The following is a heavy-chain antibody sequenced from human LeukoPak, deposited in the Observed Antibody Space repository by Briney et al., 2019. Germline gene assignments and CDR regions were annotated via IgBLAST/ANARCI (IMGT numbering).Heavy chain of an antibody. CDR1: GASMNNYY. Sequence: SDTQSLTCTVSGASMNNYYWSWIRQSPEKGLEWLGFVFSRGTTNLNPSFKSRLIMSIDTSKNQFSLRLSSVTAADTAVYFCARSWAAKWELPGQFDSWGQGRLVSVSS. J-gene: IGHJ4*02. D-gene: IGHD1-26*01. CDR3: ARSWAAKWELPGQFDS. CDR2: VFSRGTT. V-gene: IGHV4-59*08.